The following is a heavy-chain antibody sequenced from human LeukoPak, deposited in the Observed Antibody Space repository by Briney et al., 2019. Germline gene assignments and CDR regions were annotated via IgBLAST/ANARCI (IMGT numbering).Heavy chain of an antibody. V-gene: IGHV3-30*02. CDR1: GFIFSRYG. Sequence: GGSLRLSCAASGFIFSRYGIHWVRQAPGKGLEWVAFIRYDGSDQYYADSVKGRFTISRDNSKNTLYLQMNSLRAEDTAVYYCAKDDGYSYGYLFDYWGQGTLVTVSS. CDR2: IRYDGSDQ. D-gene: IGHD5-18*01. J-gene: IGHJ4*02. CDR3: AKDDGYSYGYLFDY.